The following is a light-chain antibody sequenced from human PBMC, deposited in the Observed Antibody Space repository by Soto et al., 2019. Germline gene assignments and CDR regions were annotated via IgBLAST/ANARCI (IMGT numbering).Light chain of an antibody. CDR1: SSKNGAGYD. CDR2: GNS. CDR3: QSYDSSLSGSNV. J-gene: IGLJ1*01. V-gene: IGLV1-40*01. Sequence: QSVLTQAPSVSGGPGQRVTICFTGRSSKNGAGYDVHWYQQLPGTAPKLLIYGNSNRPSGVPDRFSGSKSGTSASLAITGLQAEDEADYYCQSYDSSLSGSNVFGTGTKVTV.